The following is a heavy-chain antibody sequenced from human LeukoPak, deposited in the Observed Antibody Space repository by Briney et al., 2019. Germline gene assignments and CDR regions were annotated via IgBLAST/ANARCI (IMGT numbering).Heavy chain of an antibody. Sequence: ASVKVSCKASGGTFSSYAISWVRQAPGQGLEWMGRIIPILGIANYAQKLQGRVTITADKSTSTAYMELSSLRSEDTAVYYCARVTGVAAAGGEAYYFDYWGQGTLVTVSS. V-gene: IGHV1-69*04. D-gene: IGHD6-13*01. CDR3: ARVTGVAAAGGEAYYFDY. CDR2: IIPILGIA. CDR1: GGTFSSYA. J-gene: IGHJ4*02.